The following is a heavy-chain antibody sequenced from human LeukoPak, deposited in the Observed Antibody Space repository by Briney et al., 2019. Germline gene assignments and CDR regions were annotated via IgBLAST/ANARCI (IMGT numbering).Heavy chain of an antibody. CDR1: GGSISSSSYY. V-gene: IGHV4-39*01. J-gene: IGHJ4*02. CDR2: IYYSGST. Sequence: PSETLSLTCTVSGGSISSSSYYWGWIRQPPGKGLEWIGSIYYSGSTYYNPSLKSRVTISVDTSKNQFSLQLNSVTPEDTAVYYCARAESGYAHLFDSWGRGTLVTVSS. CDR3: ARAESGYAHLFDS. D-gene: IGHD5-12*01.